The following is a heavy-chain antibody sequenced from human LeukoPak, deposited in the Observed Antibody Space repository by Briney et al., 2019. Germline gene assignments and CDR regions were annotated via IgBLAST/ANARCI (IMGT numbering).Heavy chain of an antibody. Sequence: TPGGSLRLSCAASGFTFSDYYMSWIRQAPGKGLEWVSYISSSGSTIYYADSVKGRFTISRDNAKNSLYLQMNSLRAEDTAVYYCARGIDSSGYPSLNGWGQGTLVTVSS. V-gene: IGHV3-11*04. CDR1: GFTFSDYY. J-gene: IGHJ4*02. D-gene: IGHD3-22*01. CDR2: ISSSGSTI. CDR3: ARGIDSSGYPSLNG.